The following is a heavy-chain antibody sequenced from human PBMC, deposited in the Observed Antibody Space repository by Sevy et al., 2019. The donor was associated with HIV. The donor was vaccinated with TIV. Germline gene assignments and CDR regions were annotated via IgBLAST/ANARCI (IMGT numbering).Heavy chain of an antibody. J-gene: IGHJ4*02. V-gene: IGHV3-48*03. CDR1: GFTFSSYE. Sequence: GGSLRLSCAASGFTFSSYEMNWARQAPGKGLAWISYISNSGTAMSYSDTLRGRFHNSRDNARRSLYLQMNSLRAEDTAVYYGARDLPPSATTVPHFDCWGQGTLATVSS. D-gene: IGHD4-17*01. CDR3: ARDLPPSATTVPHFDC. CDR2: ISNSGTAM.